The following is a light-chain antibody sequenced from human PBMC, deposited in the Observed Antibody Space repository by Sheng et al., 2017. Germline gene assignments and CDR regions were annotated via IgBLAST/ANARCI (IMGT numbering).Light chain of an antibody. Sequence: QSVLTQPPSVSAAPGQKVTISCSGSNSNIGNNYVSWYQQLPGTAPKVLIYDNNKRPSGIPDRFSGSKSGTSATLGITGLQTGDEADYYCGTWDSSLSAGVFGGGTKLTVL. V-gene: IGLV1-51*01. J-gene: IGLJ3*02. CDR3: GTWDSSLSAGV. CDR2: DNN. CDR1: NSNIGNNY.